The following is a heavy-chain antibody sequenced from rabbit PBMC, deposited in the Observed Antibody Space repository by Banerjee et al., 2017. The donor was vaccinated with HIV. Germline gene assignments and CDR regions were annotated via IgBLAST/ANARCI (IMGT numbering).Heavy chain of an antibody. CDR1: GFSFTSRYC. CDR3: ARDQAGSGFVFDL. J-gene: IGHJ4*01. Sequence: QSLEESGGGLVQPGASLTLTCTASGFSFTSRYCMCWVRQAPGKGLEWIGCIYAGSSGSTWYATWAKGRFTISKTSSTTVTLQMTSLTAADTATYFCARDQAGSGFVFDLWGPGTLVTV. D-gene: IGHD8-1*01. CDR2: IYAGSSGST. V-gene: IGHV1S40*01.